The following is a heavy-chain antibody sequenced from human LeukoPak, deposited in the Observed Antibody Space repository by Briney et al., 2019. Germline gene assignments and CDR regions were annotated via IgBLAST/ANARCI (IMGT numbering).Heavy chain of an antibody. CDR2: ISDSGDRT. Sequence: GGSLRLSCAASGFPFSNYAMTWVRQAPGKGLERVSGISDSGDRTYYADSVKGRFTISRDNSKNMLYLQMNSLRAEDTALYYCAKGLGTSGYHDYWGQGTLVTVSS. CDR3: AKGLGTSGYHDY. CDR1: GFPFSNYA. D-gene: IGHD3-22*01. V-gene: IGHV3-23*01. J-gene: IGHJ4*02.